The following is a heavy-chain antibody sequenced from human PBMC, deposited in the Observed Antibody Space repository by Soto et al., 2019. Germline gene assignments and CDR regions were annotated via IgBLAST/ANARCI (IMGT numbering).Heavy chain of an antibody. V-gene: IGHV3-23*01. CDR3: AKDLKSYYYDSSGYSSFDY. Sequence: GGSLRLSCASSGFTFISYAMSWVRQAPGKGLEWASAISGSGGSTYYADSVKGRFTISRDNSKNTLYLQMNSLRAEDTAVYYCAKDLKSYYYDSSGYSSFDYWGQGTLVTVSS. J-gene: IGHJ4*02. CDR1: GFTFISYA. D-gene: IGHD3-22*01. CDR2: ISGSGGST.